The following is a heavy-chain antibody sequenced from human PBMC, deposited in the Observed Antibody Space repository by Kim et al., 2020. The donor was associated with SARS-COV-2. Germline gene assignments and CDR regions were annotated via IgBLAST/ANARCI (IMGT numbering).Heavy chain of an antibody. J-gene: IGHJ5*02. D-gene: IGHD3-22*01. Sequence: GGSLRLSCAASGFTFSSYAMSWVRQAPGKGLEWVSAISGSGGSTYYADSVKGRFTISRDNSKNTLYLQMNTLRAEDTAVYYCAKTPSDYYDSSGMVWGNCFVRWGQGTLVTASS. CDR2: ISGSGGST. V-gene: IGHV3-23*01. CDR1: GFTFSSYA. CDR3: AKTPSDYYDSSGMVWGNCFVR.